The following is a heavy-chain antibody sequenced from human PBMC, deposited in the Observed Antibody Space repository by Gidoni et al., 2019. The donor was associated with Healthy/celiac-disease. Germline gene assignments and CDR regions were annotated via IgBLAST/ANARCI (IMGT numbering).Heavy chain of an antibody. CDR1: GGSFSGYY. Sequence: QVQLQQWGAGLLKPSETLSLTCAVYGGSFSGYYWSWIRQPPGKGLEWIGEINHSGSTNYNPSLKSRVTISVDTSKNQFSLKLSSVTAADTAVYYCARGIYSTYDYWGQGTLVTVSS. CDR3: ARGIYSTYDY. J-gene: IGHJ4*02. D-gene: IGHD6-13*01. CDR2: INHSGST. V-gene: IGHV4-34*01.